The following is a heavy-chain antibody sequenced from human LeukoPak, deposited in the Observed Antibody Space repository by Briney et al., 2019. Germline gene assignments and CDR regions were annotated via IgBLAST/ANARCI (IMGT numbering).Heavy chain of an antibody. CDR2: IYYSGST. Sequence: PSETLSLTCTVSGGSISSYDWSWIRQPPGKGLEWIGYIYYSGSTNYNPSLKSRVTISVDTSKNQFSLKLSSVTAADTAVYYCARAKQLCSSTSCRSSGLDYWGQGTLVTVSS. CDR3: ARAKQLCSSTSCRSSGLDY. D-gene: IGHD2-2*01. V-gene: IGHV4-59*01. J-gene: IGHJ4*02. CDR1: GGSISSYD.